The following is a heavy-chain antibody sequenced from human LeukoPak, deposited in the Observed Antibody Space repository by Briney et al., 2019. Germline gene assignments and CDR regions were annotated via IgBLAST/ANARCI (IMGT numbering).Heavy chain of an antibody. CDR2: FYTSGST. D-gene: IGHD2-15*01. CDR3: ARDGCSGGTCSPYN. Sequence: SETLSLTCTVSGGSISSGSYYWSWIRQPAGRGLEWIGRFYTSGSTNYNPSLKSRVTISVDTSKNQFSLKLSSVTAADTAVYYCARDGCSGGTCSPYNWGQGTLVTASS. V-gene: IGHV4-61*02. J-gene: IGHJ4*02. CDR1: GGSISSGSYY.